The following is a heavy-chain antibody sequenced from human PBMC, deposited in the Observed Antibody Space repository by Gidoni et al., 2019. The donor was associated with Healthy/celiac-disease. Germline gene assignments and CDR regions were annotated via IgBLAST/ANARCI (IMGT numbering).Heavy chain of an antibody. J-gene: IGHJ4*02. CDR1: GFTFSSYG. CDR3: AGPHLGLLPLGY. V-gene: IGHV3-30*03. D-gene: IGHD3-22*01. Sequence: QVQLVESGGGVVQPGRSLRLSCAASGFTFSSYGMHWVRQAPGKGLEWVAVISYDGSNKYYADSVKGRFTISRDNSKNTLYLQMNSLRAEDTAVYYCAGPHLGLLPLGYWGQGTLVTVSS. CDR2: ISYDGSNK.